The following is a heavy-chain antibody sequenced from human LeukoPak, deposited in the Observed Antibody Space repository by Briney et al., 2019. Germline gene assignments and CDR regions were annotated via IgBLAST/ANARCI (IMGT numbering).Heavy chain of an antibody. CDR3: ARDDTIFGVVRELQH. J-gene: IGHJ1*01. CDR2: IYYSGST. Sequence: KPSETLSLTCTVSGGSISGYYWSWIRQPPGKGLEWIGYIYYSGSTNYNPSLKSRVTISVDTSKTQFSLKLSSVTAADTAVYYCARDDTIFGVVRELQHWGQGTLVTVSS. V-gene: IGHV4-59*01. CDR1: GGSISGYY. D-gene: IGHD3-3*01.